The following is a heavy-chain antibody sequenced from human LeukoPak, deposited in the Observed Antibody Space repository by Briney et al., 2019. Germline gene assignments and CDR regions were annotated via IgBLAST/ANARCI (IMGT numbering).Heavy chain of an antibody. CDR2: IDPNSGGT. CDR1: GYTFTGYY. D-gene: IGHD3-22*01. V-gene: IGHV1-2*02. Sequence: ASVKVSCKASGYTFTGYYMHWVRRAPGQGLEWMGWIDPNSGGTNYAQKFQGRVTMTRDTSISTAYMELSRLRSDDTAVYYCARGPRITMIVVVTPFDYWGQGTLVTVSS. J-gene: IGHJ4*02. CDR3: ARGPRITMIVVVTPFDY.